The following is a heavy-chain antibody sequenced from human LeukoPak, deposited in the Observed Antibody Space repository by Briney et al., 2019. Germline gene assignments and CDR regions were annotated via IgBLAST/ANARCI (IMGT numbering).Heavy chain of an antibody. J-gene: IGHJ4*02. D-gene: IGHD5-18*01. V-gene: IGHV3-20*04. CDR3: ARADKDGYGFFGFDY. Sequence: SGGSLRLSCAASGFAFDDYGMSCVRQAPGKGLEWVSGINWNGGSIGYADSVKGRFTISRDNAKNSLYLQINSLRAEDTALYYCARADKDGYGFFGFDYWGQGTLVSVSS. CDR2: INWNGGSI. CDR1: GFAFDDYG.